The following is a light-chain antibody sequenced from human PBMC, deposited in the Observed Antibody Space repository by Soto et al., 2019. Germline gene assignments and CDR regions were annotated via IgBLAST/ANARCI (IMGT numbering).Light chain of an antibody. CDR3: QQYGSSPPRT. CDR1: QSVISNY. CDR2: GAS. Sequence: ETVLTQSPVTLSLSPRERATLSCWASQSVISNYLAWYQQRPGQPPRLLIYGASNRATGIPDRFSGTGSGTDFTLTISRLEPEDFAVYYCQQYGSSPPRTFGQGTKLEIK. J-gene: IGKJ2*01. V-gene: IGKV3-20*01.